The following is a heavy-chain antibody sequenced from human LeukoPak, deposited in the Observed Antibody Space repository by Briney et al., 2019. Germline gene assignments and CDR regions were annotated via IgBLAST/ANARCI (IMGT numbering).Heavy chain of an antibody. V-gene: IGHV4-39*07. CDR1: GGSISSSSFY. D-gene: IGHD5-24*01. J-gene: IGHJ4*02. CDR2: IYYSGST. Sequence: SETLSLTCTVSGGSISSSSFYWGWIRQPPGKGLEWIGSIYYSGSTYYNPSLKSRVTISVDTSKNQFSLKLSSVTAADTAVYYCARVTDGYNPVLDYWGQGTLVTVSS. CDR3: ARVTDGYNPVLDY.